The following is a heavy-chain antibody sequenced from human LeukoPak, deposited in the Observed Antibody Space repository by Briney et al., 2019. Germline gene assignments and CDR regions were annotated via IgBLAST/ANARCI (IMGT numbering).Heavy chain of an antibody. CDR1: GFTFSSYG. D-gene: IGHD3-22*01. CDR3: ARPYYYDSSGYYEYFQH. Sequence: GGSLRLSCAASGFTFSSYGMHWVRQAPGKGLEWVAVIWYGGSNKYYADSVKGRFTISRDNSKNTLYLQMNSLRAEDTAVYYCARPYYYDSSGYYEYFQHWGQGTLVTVSS. V-gene: IGHV3-33*01. CDR2: IWYGGSNK. J-gene: IGHJ1*01.